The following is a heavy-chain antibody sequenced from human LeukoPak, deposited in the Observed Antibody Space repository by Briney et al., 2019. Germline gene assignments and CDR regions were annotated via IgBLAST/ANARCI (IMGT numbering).Heavy chain of an antibody. V-gene: IGHV1-18*01. Sequence: GASVKVSCKASGYTFTSYGISWVRQAPGQGLEWMGWISAYNGNTNYAQKLQGRVTMTTDTSTSTAYMELRSLRSDDTAVYYCARVMAYYGSGRGGAFDIWGQGTMVTVSS. CDR2: ISAYNGNT. D-gene: IGHD3-10*01. CDR1: GYTFTSYG. J-gene: IGHJ3*02. CDR3: ARVMAYYGSGRGGAFDI.